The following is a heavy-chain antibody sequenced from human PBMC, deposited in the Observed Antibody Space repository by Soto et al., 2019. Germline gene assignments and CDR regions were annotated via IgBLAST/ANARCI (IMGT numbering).Heavy chain of an antibody. Sequence: QVQLVQSGAEVKMPGASVKVSCKASGYTFTANAIHWVRQAPGQRPEWMGWINAGNSNTQYSQNSQGRVTITRDTSASAAYMELSSLRAEDTAVYDCARVNGGSQAPVGTSMGDWGRGTLVTVSS. CDR1: GYTFTANA. D-gene: IGHD5-18*01. J-gene: IGHJ4*02. V-gene: IGHV1-3*01. CDR2: INAGNSNT. CDR3: ARVNGGSQAPVGTSMGD.